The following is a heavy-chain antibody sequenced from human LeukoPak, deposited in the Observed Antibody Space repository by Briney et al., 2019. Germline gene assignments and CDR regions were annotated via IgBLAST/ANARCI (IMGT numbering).Heavy chain of an antibody. V-gene: IGHV1-2*02. D-gene: IGHD6-6*01. Sequence: ASAKVSCKASGYTFTGYDMYWVRQAPGQGLEWMGWINPNSGRTNYAQKFQGRVTMTRDTSISTAYMELSRLRSDDTAVYYCATFEYTSSSLNYWGQGTLVTVTS. CDR3: ATFEYTSSSLNY. J-gene: IGHJ4*02. CDR1: GYTFTGYD. CDR2: INPNSGRT.